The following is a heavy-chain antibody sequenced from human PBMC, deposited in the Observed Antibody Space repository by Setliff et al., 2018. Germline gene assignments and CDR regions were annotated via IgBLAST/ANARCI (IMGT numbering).Heavy chain of an antibody. CDR1: GDSISSGDYF. CDR2: IYHSGSA. CDR3: AREVGTSTSSDAFDV. V-gene: IGHV4-30-4*08. D-gene: IGHD1-26*01. J-gene: IGHJ3*01. Sequence: ALSLTCTVSGDSISSGDYFWSWIRQPPGKGLEWIAYIYHSGSAYYNPSLKIRVTMSVDTSKNQFSLHLTSVTAADTAVYYCAREVGTSTSSDAFDVWGQGMRVTVSS.